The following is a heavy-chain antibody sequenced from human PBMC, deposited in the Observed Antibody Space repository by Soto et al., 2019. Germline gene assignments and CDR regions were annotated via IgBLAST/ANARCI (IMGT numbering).Heavy chain of an antibody. CDR1: GGTFSSYT. J-gene: IGHJ3*02. CDR3: ARDQAMFREDAFDI. V-gene: IGHV1-69*08. Sequence: QVQLVQSGAEVKKPGSSVKVSCKASGGTFSSYTISWVRQAPGQGLEWMGRIIPILGIANYAQKFQGRVTITADKSTSTAYMELSSLRSEDTAVYYCARDQAMFREDAFDIGGQGTMVTVSS. D-gene: IGHD3-10*01. CDR2: IIPILGIA.